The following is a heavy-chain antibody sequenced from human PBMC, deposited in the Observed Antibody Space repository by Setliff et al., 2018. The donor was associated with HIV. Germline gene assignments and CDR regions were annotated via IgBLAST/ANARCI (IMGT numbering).Heavy chain of an antibody. CDR3: ARGELGYCSITSCYAGWFDP. CDR2: INPNTGVT. J-gene: IGHJ5*02. D-gene: IGHD2-2*01. Sequence: ASVKVSCKASGYIFTDYYMHWVRQAPGQGLEWMGWINPNTGVTTYALKFQGRVTITRDTSISTAYMELSRLRSDDTAVYYCARGELGYCSITSCYAGWFDPWGLGTLVTVSS. CDR1: GYIFTDYY. V-gene: IGHV1-2*02.